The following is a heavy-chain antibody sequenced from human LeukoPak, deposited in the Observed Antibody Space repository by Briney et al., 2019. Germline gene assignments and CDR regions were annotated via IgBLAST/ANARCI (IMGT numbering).Heavy chain of an antibody. V-gene: IGHV3-11*01. CDR2: ISSSGSTI. CDR1: GFTFSDYY. J-gene: IGHJ3*02. Sequence: PGGSLRLSCAASGFTFSDYYMSWIRQAPGKGLEWVSYISSSGSTIYYADPVKGRFTISRDNAKNSLYLQMNSLRAEDTAVYYCAGDRYNWNDFDAFDIWGQGTMVTVSS. CDR3: AGDRYNWNDFDAFDI. D-gene: IGHD1-1*01.